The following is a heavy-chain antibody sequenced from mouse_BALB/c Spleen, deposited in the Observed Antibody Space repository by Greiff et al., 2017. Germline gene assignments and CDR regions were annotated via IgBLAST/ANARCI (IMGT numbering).Heavy chain of an antibody. Sequence: VQLQQSGAELVKPGASVKLSCKASGYTFTSYWMHWVKQRPGQGLEWIGEIDPSDSYTNYNQKFKGKATLTVDKSSSTAYMQLSSLTSEDSAVYYCARSGGNYLFAYWGQGTLVTVSA. CDR2: IDPSDSYT. D-gene: IGHD2-1*01. V-gene: IGHV1-69*02. CDR1: GYTFTSYW. J-gene: IGHJ3*01. CDR3: ARSGGNYLFAY.